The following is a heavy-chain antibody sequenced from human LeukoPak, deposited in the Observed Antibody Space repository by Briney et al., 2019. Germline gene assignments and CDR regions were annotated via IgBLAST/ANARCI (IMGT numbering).Heavy chain of an antibody. J-gene: IGHJ2*01. CDR3: AKDRTVGASYWYFDL. D-gene: IGHD1-26*01. CDR1: GFTFSNHA. CDR2: ISFDGTDK. V-gene: IGHV3-30-3*01. Sequence: GGSLRLSCAASGFTFSNHAMNWVRQAPGKGLEWVTTISFDGTDKYYADAVTGRFTISRDSSKNTLFLHMNTLRAEDTAIYYCAKDRTVGASYWYFDLWGRGTLVTVSS.